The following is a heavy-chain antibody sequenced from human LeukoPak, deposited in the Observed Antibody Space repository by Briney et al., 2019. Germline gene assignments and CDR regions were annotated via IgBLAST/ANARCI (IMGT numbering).Heavy chain of an antibody. CDR2: IYSGGST. CDR3: ARSWFGEFSGSFDP. CDR1: GFTVSSNY. D-gene: IGHD3-10*01. J-gene: IGHJ5*02. Sequence: PGGSLRLSCAASGFTVSSNYMSWVRQAPGKGLEWVSTIYSGGSTYCADSVKGRFTISRDNSKNTLYLQMNSLRAEDTAVYYCARSWFGEFSGSFDPWGQGTLVTVSS. V-gene: IGHV3-66*01.